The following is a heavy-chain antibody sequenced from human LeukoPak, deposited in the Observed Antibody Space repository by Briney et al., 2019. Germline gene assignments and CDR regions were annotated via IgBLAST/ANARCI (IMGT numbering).Heavy chain of an antibody. V-gene: IGHV3-53*01. CDR1: GLIVSSNY. CDR2: IYSGGST. D-gene: IGHD4-17*01. CDR3: ARGRTVYYYYMDV. Sequence: GGSLRLSCAASGLIVSSNYMSWVRQAPGKGLEWVSVIYSGGSTYYADSAKGRFTISRDNAKNSLYLQMNSLRAEDTAVYYCARGRTVYYYYMDVWGKGTTVTVSS. J-gene: IGHJ6*03.